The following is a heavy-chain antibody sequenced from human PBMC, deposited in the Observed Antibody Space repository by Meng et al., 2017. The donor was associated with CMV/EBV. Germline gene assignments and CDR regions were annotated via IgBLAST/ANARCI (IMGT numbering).Heavy chain of an antibody. CDR3: AKRRTGYSSGDDY. J-gene: IGHJ4*02. CDR1: GFTFSSYA. CDR2: ISYDGSNK. V-gene: IGHV3-30-3*02. Sequence: GGSLRLSCAASGFTFSSYAMHWVRQAPGKGLEWVAVISYDGSNKYYADSVKGRFTISRDNSKNALYLQMNSLRAEDTAVYYCAKRRTGYSSGDDYWGQGTLVTVPQ. D-gene: IGHD6-25*01.